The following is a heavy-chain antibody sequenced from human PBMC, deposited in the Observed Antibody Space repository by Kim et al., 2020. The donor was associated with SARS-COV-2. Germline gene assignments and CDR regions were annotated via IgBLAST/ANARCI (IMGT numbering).Heavy chain of an antibody. CDR3: AKDFGVGGVYCDS. J-gene: IGHJ4*02. D-gene: IGHD3-10*01. Sequence: GGSLRLSCAASGFSFSSYAMSWVRQAPGKGLEWVAAMSATSGTTYYADSVQGRFVMSRDNSKSTLHLQMASLTVEDTAVYYCAKDFGVGGVYCDSWGQ. V-gene: IGHV3-23*01. CDR2: MSATSGTT. CDR1: GFSFSSYA.